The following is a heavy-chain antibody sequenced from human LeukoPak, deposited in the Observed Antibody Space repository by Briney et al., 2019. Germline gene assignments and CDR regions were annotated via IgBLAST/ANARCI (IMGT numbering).Heavy chain of an antibody. V-gene: IGHV4-59*01. D-gene: IGHD2-2*01. Sequence: PSETLSLTCTVSGGSISSYYWSWIRQPPGKGLEWIGYIYYSGSTNYNPSLKSRVTISVDTSKNQFSLKLSSVTAADTAVYYCAREKRKGIGYCSSTSCWNGWFDPWGQGTLVTVSS. J-gene: IGHJ5*02. CDR1: GGSISSYY. CDR2: IYYSGST. CDR3: AREKRKGIGYCSSTSCWNGWFDP.